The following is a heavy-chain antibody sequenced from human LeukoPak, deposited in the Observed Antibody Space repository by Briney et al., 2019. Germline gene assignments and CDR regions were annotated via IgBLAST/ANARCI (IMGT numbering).Heavy chain of an antibody. CDR3: ARRELGEDAFDI. CDR2: IYYSGST. D-gene: IGHD7-27*01. J-gene: IGHJ3*02. CDR1: GGSISSYY. V-gene: IGHV4-59*01. Sequence: SETLSLTCTVSGGSISSYYWSWIRQPPGKGLEWIGYIYYSGSTNYSPSLKSRVTISVDTSKNQFSLKLSSVTAADTAVYYCARRELGEDAFDIWGQGTMVTVSS.